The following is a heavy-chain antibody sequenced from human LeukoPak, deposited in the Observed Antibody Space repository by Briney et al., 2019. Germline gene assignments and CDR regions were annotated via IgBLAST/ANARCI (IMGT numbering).Heavy chain of an antibody. CDR1: GFSFSSYS. V-gene: IGHV3-21*06. CDR2: ISSSSTYI. CDR3: ARDGVAELMSALDY. J-gene: IGHJ4*02. Sequence: GGSLRLSCAASGFSFSSYSMNWVRQAPGKGLEWISFISSSSTYIYYADSLKGRFTISRDNAKNSLYLQMNSLRAEDTAVYYCARDGVAELMSALDYWGQGILVTVSS. D-gene: IGHD1-26*01.